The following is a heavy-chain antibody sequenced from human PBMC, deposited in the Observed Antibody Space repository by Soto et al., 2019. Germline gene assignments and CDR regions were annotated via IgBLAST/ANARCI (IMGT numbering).Heavy chain of an antibody. J-gene: IGHJ4*02. CDR3: ARGLIYDSSGYYFDY. V-gene: IGHV1-46*01. Sequence: ASVKVSSKASGYTFTSYYMHSVRHSPGQGLEWMGIINPSGGSTRYAQKFQGRVTMTRDTSTSTVYMELSSLRSEDTAVYYCARGLIYDSSGYYFDYWGQGTLVT. CDR1: GYTFTSYY. CDR2: INPSGGST. D-gene: IGHD3-22*01.